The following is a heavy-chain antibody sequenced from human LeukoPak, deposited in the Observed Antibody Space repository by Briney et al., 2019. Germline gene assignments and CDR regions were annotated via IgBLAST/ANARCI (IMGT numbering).Heavy chain of an antibody. Sequence: GKSLRLSCAASGFTLSSYSMNWVRQAPGKGLEWVSSISSSSSYIYYADSVKGRFTISRDNAKNSLYLQMNSLRAEDTAVYYCARQPSAATSYWGQGTLVTVSS. CDR3: ARQPSAATSY. CDR2: ISSSSSYI. J-gene: IGHJ4*02. D-gene: IGHD6-13*01. CDR1: GFTLSSYS. V-gene: IGHV3-21*01.